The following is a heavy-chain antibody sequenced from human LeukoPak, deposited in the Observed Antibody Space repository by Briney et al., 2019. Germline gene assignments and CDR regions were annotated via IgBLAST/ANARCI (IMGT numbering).Heavy chain of an antibody. CDR1: GGTFSSYA. V-gene: IGHV1-69*13. CDR3: ARYYGSGSNFDY. D-gene: IGHD3-10*01. CDR2: IIPIFGTA. Sequence: GASVKVSCKASGGTFSSYAISWVRQAPGQGLEWTGGIIPIFGTANYAQKFQGRVTITADESTSTAYMELSSLRSEDTAVYYCARYYGSGSNFDYWGQGTLVTVSS. J-gene: IGHJ4*02.